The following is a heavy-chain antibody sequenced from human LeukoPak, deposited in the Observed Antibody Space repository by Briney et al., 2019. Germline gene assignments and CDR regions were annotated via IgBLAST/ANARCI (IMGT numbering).Heavy chain of an antibody. Sequence: SQTLSLTCTVSGGSISSGGYYWSWIRQHPGKGLEWIGYIYYSGSTYYNPSLKSRVTISVDTSKNQFSLKLSSVTAADTAVYYCAREGQGVGATNLVIDYWGQGTLVTVSS. CDR3: AREGQGVGATNLVIDY. V-gene: IGHV4-31*03. D-gene: IGHD1-26*01. CDR1: GGSISSGGYY. J-gene: IGHJ4*02. CDR2: IYYSGST.